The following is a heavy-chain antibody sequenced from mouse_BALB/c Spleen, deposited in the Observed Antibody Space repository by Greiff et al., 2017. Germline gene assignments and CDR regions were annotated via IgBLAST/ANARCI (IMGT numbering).Heavy chain of an antibody. Sequence: EVKLVESGPGLVKPSQSLSLTCSVTGYSITSGYYWNWIRQFPGNKLEWMGYISYDGSNNYNPSLKNRISITRDTSKNQFFLKLNSVTTEDTATYYCAMTARATSWFAYWGQGTLVTVSA. CDR2: ISYDGSN. D-gene: IGHD3-2*01. CDR3: AMTARATSWFAY. V-gene: IGHV3-6*02. J-gene: IGHJ3*01. CDR1: GYSITSGYY.